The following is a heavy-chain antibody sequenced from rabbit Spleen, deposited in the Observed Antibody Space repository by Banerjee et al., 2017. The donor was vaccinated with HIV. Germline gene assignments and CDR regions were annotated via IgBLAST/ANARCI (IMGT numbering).Heavy chain of an antibody. CDR2: IYAGSSGST. V-gene: IGHV1S40*01. Sequence: QSLEESGGDLVKPGASLTLTCTASGFSFSSSYWICWVRQAPGKGLEWIACIYAGSSGSTYYASWAKGRFTISKTSSTTVTLQMTSLTAADTATYFCTIATMTMVITGLWGQGTLVTVS. J-gene: IGHJ3*01. CDR1: GFSFSSSYW. D-gene: IGHD2-1*01. CDR3: TIATMTMVITGL.